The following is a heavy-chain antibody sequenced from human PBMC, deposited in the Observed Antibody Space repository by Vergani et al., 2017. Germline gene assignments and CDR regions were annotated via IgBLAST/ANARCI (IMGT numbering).Heavy chain of an antibody. J-gene: IGHJ6*02. Sequence: VQLVQSGAEVKKPGATVKISCKVSGYTFTDYYMHWVRQAPGQGLEWMGGIIPIFGTENYAQKFQGRVTITADESTSTAYMELSSLRSEDTAVYYCAYCSGGSCFRSRDYYYGMDVWGQGTTVTVSS. V-gene: IGHV1-69*13. CDR1: GYTFTDYY. CDR2: IIPIFGTE. D-gene: IGHD2-15*01. CDR3: AYCSGGSCFRSRDYYYGMDV.